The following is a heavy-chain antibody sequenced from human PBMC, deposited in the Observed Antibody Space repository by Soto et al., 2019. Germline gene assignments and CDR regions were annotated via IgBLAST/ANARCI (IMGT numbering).Heavy chain of an antibody. J-gene: IGHJ4*01. CDR3: ASYSNSSIIMGRFDY. Sequence: HPGGSLRLSCTASGFTFGDYAMSWFRQAPGKGLEWVGFIRSKAYGGTTEYAASVKGRFTISRDDSKSIAYLQMNSLKTEDTAVYYCASYSNSSIIMGRFDYWGHGTLGTVSS. V-gene: IGHV3-49*03. CDR2: IRSKAYGGTT. D-gene: IGHD6-19*01. CDR1: GFTFGDYA.